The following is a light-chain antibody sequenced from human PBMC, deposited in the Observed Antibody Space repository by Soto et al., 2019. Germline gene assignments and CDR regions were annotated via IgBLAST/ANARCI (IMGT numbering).Light chain of an antibody. CDR3: QQGSNWPS. CDR1: QTVSRY. J-gene: IGKJ5*01. V-gene: IGKV3-11*01. CDR2: DAS. Sequence: EVVLTQSPATLSLSPGERATLSCRASQTVSRYLAWYQQKPGQAPRLLIYDASNRATGIPARFSGSGSGTDFTLTISSLEPEDFAVYYCQQGSNWPSFGQGTRLEIK.